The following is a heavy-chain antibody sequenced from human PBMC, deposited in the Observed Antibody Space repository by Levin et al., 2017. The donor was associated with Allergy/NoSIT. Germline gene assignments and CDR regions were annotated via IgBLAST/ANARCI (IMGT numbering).Heavy chain of an antibody. CDR1: GFSLTTSGGG. D-gene: IGHD2-21*02. J-gene: IGHJ5*01. V-gene: IGHV2-5*02. Sequence: SGPTLVKPTQTLTLTCSISGFSLTTSGGGVGWIRQPPGKALEWLALIYWDDDDSYNPSLKTRLTVSKDTSRNQVVLKLTNMGPLDPAPYYCVRLGLPSIRTWFDPWGQGVLVTVS. CDR3: VRLGLPSIRTWFDP. CDR2: IYWDDDD.